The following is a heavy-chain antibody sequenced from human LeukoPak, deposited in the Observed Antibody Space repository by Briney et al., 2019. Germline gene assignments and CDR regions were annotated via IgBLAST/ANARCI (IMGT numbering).Heavy chain of an antibody. Sequence: GGSLRLSCAASGFTFSSYEMNWVRQAPGKGLEWVSYISSSGSTIYYADSVKGRFTTSRDNAKNSLFLQMNSLRAEDTAVYYCTRVSWRGEIYWGQGTLVSVSS. CDR2: ISSSGSTI. V-gene: IGHV3-48*03. CDR3: TRVSWRGEIY. D-gene: IGHD3-3*01. CDR1: GFTFSSYE. J-gene: IGHJ4*02.